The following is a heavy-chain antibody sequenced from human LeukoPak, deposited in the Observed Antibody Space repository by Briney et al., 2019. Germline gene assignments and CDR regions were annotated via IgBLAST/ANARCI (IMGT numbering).Heavy chain of an antibody. CDR3: ARLRGRGYPPRRNWFDP. CDR1: GFTFDDYG. V-gene: IGHV3-20*04. J-gene: IGHJ5*02. D-gene: IGHD3-16*02. CDR2: INWNGGST. Sequence: GGSLRLSCAASGFTFDDYGMSWVRQAPGKGLEWVSGINWNGGSTGYADSVKGRFTISRDNAKNSLYLQMNSLRAEDTALYYCARLRGRGYPPRRNWFDPWGQGTLVTVSS.